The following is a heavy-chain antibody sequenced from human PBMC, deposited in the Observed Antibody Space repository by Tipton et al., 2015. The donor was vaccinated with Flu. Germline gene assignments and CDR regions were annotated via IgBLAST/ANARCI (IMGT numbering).Heavy chain of an antibody. CDR3: ARAYSSGWYYYYGMDV. J-gene: IGHJ6*02. D-gene: IGHD6-13*01. CDR1: GYTFTSYD. CDR2: MNPNSGNT. V-gene: IGHV1-8*01. Sequence: QLVQSGAEVKKPGASVKVSCKASGYTFTSYDINWVRQATGQELEWMGWMNPNSGNTGYAQKFQGRVTMTRNTSISTAYMELSSLRSEDTAVYYCARAYSSGWYYYYGMDVWGQGTTVTVSS.